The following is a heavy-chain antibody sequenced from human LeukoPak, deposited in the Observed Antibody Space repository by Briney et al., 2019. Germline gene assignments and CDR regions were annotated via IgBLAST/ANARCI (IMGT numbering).Heavy chain of an antibody. J-gene: IGHJ1*01. Sequence: GGSLRLSCPASGFTLSSYNINWVRQAPGKGLEWSSGINWNGGSTGYADSVKGRFTISRDNAKNSLYLQMNSLRAEDTALYYCARDSSSWYVSEHWGQGTLVTVSS. CDR3: ARDSSSWYVSEH. V-gene: IGHV3-20*04. D-gene: IGHD6-13*01. CDR2: INWNGGST. CDR1: GFTLSSYN.